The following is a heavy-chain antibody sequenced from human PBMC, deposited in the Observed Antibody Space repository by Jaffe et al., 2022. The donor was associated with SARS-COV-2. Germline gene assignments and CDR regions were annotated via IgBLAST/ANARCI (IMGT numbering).Heavy chain of an antibody. V-gene: IGHV3-30*18. CDR3: AKETGSGYCSSTSCYYLDS. CDR2: ISYDGSNK. D-gene: IGHD2-2*01. Sequence: QVQLVESGGGVVQPGRSLRLSCAASGFTFSSYGIHWVRQAPGKGLEWVAIISYDGSNKYYADSVRGRFTISRDNSKNTLYLQMDSLGPEDTAVYYCAKETGSGYCSSTSCYYLDSWGQGILVTVSS. CDR1: GFTFSSYG. J-gene: IGHJ4*02.